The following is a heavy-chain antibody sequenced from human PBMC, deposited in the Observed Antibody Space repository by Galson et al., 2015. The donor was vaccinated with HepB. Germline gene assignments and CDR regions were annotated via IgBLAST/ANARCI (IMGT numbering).Heavy chain of an antibody. J-gene: IGHJ5*02. Sequence: TLSLTCTVSGGSISSYYWSWIRQPPGKGLEWIGYIYYSGSTNYNPSLKSRVTISVDTSKNQFSLKLSSVTAADTAVYYCARQEYSSSGWFDPWGQGTLVTVSS. CDR3: ARQEYSSSGWFDP. V-gene: IGHV4-59*01. CDR2: IYYSGST. D-gene: IGHD6-6*01. CDR1: GGSISSYY.